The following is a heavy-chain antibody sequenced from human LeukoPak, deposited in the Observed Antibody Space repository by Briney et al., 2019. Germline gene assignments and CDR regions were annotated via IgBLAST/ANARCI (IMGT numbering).Heavy chain of an antibody. D-gene: IGHD6-13*01. Sequence: ASVKVSCKASGYTFTSYAMNWERQAPGQGLEWMGWINTNTGNPTYAQGFTGRFVFSLDTSVSTAYLQISSLKAEDTAVYYCARMIPAGGSKSSGWRFDYWGQGTLVTVSS. CDR2: INTNTGNP. CDR1: GYTFTSYA. J-gene: IGHJ4*02. V-gene: IGHV7-4-1*02. CDR3: ARMIPAGGSKSSGWRFDY.